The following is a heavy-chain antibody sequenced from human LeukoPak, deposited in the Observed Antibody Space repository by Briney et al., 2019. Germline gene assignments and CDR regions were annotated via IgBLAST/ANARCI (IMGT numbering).Heavy chain of an antibody. CDR1: GGSISSGGYY. CDR3: ARHELPVAVTGTGYFDY. CDR2: IYYSGST. J-gene: IGHJ4*02. V-gene: IGHV4-31*03. Sequence: SETLSLTCTVSGGSISSGGYYWSWIRQHPGKGLEWIGYIYYSGSTYYNPSLKSRVTISVDTSKNQFSLNLSPVTAADTAVYYCARHELPVAVTGTGYFDYWGQGTLVTVSP. D-gene: IGHD6-19*01.